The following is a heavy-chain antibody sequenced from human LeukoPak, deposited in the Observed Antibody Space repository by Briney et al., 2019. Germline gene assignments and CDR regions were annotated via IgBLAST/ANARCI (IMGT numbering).Heavy chain of an antibody. CDR3: AREMVYYDSSGYFDY. Sequence: PWGSLRLSCAASGFTVSSNYMSWVRQAPGKGLEWVSVIYSGGSTYYADSVKGRFTISRDNSKNTLYLQMNSLRAEDTAVYYCAREMVYYDSSGYFDYWGQGTLVTVSS. V-gene: IGHV3-53*01. CDR1: GFTVSSNY. J-gene: IGHJ4*02. D-gene: IGHD3-22*01. CDR2: IYSGGST.